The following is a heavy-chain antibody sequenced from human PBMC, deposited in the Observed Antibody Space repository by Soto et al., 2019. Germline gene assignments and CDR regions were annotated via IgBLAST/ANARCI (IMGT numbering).Heavy chain of an antibody. J-gene: IGHJ6*03. V-gene: IGHV1-18*01. CDR1: GYTFTRYG. CDR3: ARAQRDDGDYYYYMDV. D-gene: IGHD3-16*01. CDR2: ISVYNGNT. Sequence: ASVKVSCKASGYTFTRYGISWVRQAPGQGLEWMGRISVYNGNTNYPQKFQGRVTMTTDTSTSTAYMELTSLRSDDTAVYYCARAQRDDGDYYYYMDVWGKGTTVTVSS.